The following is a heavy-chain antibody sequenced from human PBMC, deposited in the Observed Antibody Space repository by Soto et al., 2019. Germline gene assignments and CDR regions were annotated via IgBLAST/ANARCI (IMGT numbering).Heavy chain of an antibody. J-gene: IGHJ6*02. V-gene: IGHV3-30*18. CDR2: ISYDGSNK. Sequence: PGGSLRLSCAASGFTFSSYGMHWVRQAPCKGLEWVAVISYDGSNKYYADSVKGRFTISRDNSKNTLYLQMNSLRAEDTAVYYCAKDGLNSSGPNNHYYYGMDVWGQGTTVTVSS. CDR3: AKDGLNSSGPNNHYYYGMDV. D-gene: IGHD3-22*01. CDR1: GFTFSSYG.